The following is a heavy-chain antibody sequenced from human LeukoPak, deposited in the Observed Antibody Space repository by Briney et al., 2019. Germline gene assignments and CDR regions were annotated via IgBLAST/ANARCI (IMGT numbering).Heavy chain of an antibody. J-gene: IGHJ4*02. CDR1: GFIFSSYS. Sequence: GGSLRLSCAASGFIFSSYSMNWVRQAPGKGLEWVSSISSSSTYIYYADSVKGRFTISRDNAKNSLYLQMDSLRAEDTVVYYCARGTSGWLPEYWGQGTLVTVSS. D-gene: IGHD5-12*01. CDR2: ISSSSTYI. CDR3: ARGTSGWLPEY. V-gene: IGHV3-21*01.